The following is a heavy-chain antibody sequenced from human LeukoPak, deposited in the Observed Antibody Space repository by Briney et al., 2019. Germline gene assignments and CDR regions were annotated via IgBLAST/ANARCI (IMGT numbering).Heavy chain of an antibody. J-gene: IGHJ4*02. CDR2: INPNSGGT. V-gene: IGHV1-2*04. D-gene: IGHD6-19*01. Sequence: ASVKVSCKASGYTFTGYYMHWVRQAPGQGLEWMGRINPNSGGTNYAQKFQGWVTMTRDTSISTAYMELSRLRSDDTAVYYCARAHDSSGWFYRPGGFDYWGQGTLVTVSS. CDR3: ARAHDSSGWFYRPGGFDY. CDR1: GYTFTGYY.